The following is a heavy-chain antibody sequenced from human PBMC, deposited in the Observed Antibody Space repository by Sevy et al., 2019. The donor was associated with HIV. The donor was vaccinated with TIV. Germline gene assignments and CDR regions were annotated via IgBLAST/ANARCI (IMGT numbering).Heavy chain of an antibody. D-gene: IGHD2-8*02. J-gene: IGHJ6*02. CDR1: GFTFTYAW. Sequence: GGCLRLSWAASGFTFTYAWMTWVRQAPGKGLEWLGRIKSRADGGTIDYAASVKGRFRISRDDSKNTLYLQMNSLKTEDTGVYYCSTDPIIVLPVTDGMDVWGQGTSVTVSS. CDR2: IKSRADGGTI. V-gene: IGHV3-15*01. CDR3: STDPIIVLPVTDGMDV.